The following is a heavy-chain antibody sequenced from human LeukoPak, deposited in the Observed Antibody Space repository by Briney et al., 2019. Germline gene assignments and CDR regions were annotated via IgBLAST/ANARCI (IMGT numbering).Heavy chain of an antibody. CDR3: ARVSGYDWESFYDY. Sequence: SETLSLTCTVSGNSFGDYYWSWIRQPAGKGLEWIGRIYTSGSTTYNPSLKSRVTMSVDTSKGQFSLNLMSVTAADTAVYYCARVSGYDWESFYDYWGQGTLVTVSS. D-gene: IGHD5-12*01. V-gene: IGHV4-4*07. CDR2: IYTSGST. J-gene: IGHJ4*02. CDR1: GNSFGDYY.